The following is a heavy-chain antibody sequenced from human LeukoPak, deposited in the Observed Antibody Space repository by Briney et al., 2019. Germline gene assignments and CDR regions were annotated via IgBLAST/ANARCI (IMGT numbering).Heavy chain of an antibody. Sequence: PGESLKISCKGSGYSFTSYWIGWVRQMPGKGLEWMGIIYPGDSDTRYSPSFQGQVTISADKSISTAYLQWSSLKASDTAMYYCARFPPNYGSGSYPYYYYMDVWGKGTTVTVSS. V-gene: IGHV5-51*01. J-gene: IGHJ6*03. D-gene: IGHD3-10*01. CDR2: IYPGDSDT. CDR1: GYSFTSYW. CDR3: ARFPPNYGSGSYPYYYYMDV.